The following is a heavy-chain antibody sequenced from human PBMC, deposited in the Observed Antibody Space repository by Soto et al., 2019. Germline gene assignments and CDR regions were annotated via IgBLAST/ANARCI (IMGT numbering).Heavy chain of an antibody. J-gene: IGHJ4*02. CDR3: ASALETWDY. V-gene: IGHV3-33*01. Sequence: QVQLVESGGGVVQPGRSLRLSCAASGVTFSNYGMHWVRQAPCKGPEWVAVIWYDGSNKDYADAVKGRFTISRDNSNDTLYLPMKSLRAEDPAVYSCASALETWDYWGQGTLVTVSS. CDR2: IWYDGSNK. CDR1: GVTFSNYG.